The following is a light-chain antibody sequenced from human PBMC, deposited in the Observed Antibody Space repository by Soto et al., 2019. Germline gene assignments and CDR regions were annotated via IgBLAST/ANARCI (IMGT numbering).Light chain of an antibody. CDR3: CSYAGTYTRV. Sequence: QSALTQPRSVSRSPGQSVTISCTRTSSDVDNYNNVSWYQQHPGKAPKLLIYDVNKRPSGVPYRFSGSKSGNTASLTISGLQAGDEADYYCCSYAGTYTRVFGTGTKLTVL. J-gene: IGLJ1*01. CDR2: DVN. V-gene: IGLV2-11*01. CDR1: SSDVDNYNN.